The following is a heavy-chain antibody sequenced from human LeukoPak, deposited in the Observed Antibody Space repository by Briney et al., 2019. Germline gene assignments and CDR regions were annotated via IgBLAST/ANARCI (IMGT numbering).Heavy chain of an antibody. J-gene: IGHJ5*02. V-gene: IGHV1-18*01. CDR1: GYTFTSYG. D-gene: IGHD4-17*01. Sequence: ASVTVSCKASGYTFTSYGISWVRQAPGRGLEWMGWISAYNGNTNYAQKLQGRVTMTTDTSTSTAYMELRSLRSDDTAVYYCARERDYGDYPNWFDPWGQGTLVTVSS. CDR2: ISAYNGNT. CDR3: ARERDYGDYPNWFDP.